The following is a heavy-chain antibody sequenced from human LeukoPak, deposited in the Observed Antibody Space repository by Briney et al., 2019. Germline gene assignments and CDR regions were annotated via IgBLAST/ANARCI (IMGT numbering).Heavy chain of an antibody. CDR1: GGSISSYY. Sequence: SETLSLTCTVSGGSISSYYWSWIRQPPGKGLEWIGYIYYSGSTSYNPSLKSRVTISVDTSKNQFSLKLSSVTAADTAVYYCARQSDYWNFADRGQGTLVTVSS. D-gene: IGHD4-17*01. J-gene: IGHJ4*02. CDR3: ARQSDYWNFAD. V-gene: IGHV4-59*08. CDR2: IYYSGST.